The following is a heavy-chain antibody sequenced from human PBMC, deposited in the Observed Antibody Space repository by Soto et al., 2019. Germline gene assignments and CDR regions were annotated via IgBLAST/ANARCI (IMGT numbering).Heavy chain of an antibody. J-gene: IGHJ3*02. V-gene: IGHV4-34*01. CDR2: MSHSGGT. Sequence: QVQLQQWGAGLLKPSETLSLTCAVYGGFVSSGSYYWSWIRQPPGKGLEWIGEMSHSGGTQFNPSPKSLVTRSLDTSKNQFSLKMSSVTAADTALYYCARVERGTATTVVDAFDIWGPGTMVTVSS. CDR1: GGFVSSGSYY. CDR3: ARVERGTATTVVDAFDI. D-gene: IGHD1-1*01.